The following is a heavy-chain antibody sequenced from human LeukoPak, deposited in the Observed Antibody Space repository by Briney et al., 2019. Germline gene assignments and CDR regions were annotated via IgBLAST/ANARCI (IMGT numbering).Heavy chain of an antibody. V-gene: IGHV3-43*02. D-gene: IGHD4-17*01. CDR3: AKDILSDYGHYYYYMDV. J-gene: IGHJ6*03. Sequence: GGSLRLSCAASGFTFDDYAMHWVRQAPGKGLEWASLISGDGGGTYYADSVKGRFTISRDNSKNSLYLQMNSLRTEDTALYYCAKDILSDYGHYYYYMDVWGKGTTVTVSS. CDR2: ISGDGGGT. CDR1: GFTFDDYA.